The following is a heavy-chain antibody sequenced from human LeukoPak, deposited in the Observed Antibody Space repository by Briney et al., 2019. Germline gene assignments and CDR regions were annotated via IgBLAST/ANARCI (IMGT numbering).Heavy chain of an antibody. Sequence: GSLRLSCAASGFTSSSYAMSWVRQAPGKGLEWLSAMSGSGSSTYYADSVKGRFTISRDNSNNTLYLQMNSLRAEDTAVYYCAGGAGVYYYGLDVWGQGTTVTVSS. J-gene: IGHJ6*02. V-gene: IGHV3-23*01. CDR3: AGGAGVYYYGLDV. CDR2: MSGSGSST. CDR1: GFTSSSYA.